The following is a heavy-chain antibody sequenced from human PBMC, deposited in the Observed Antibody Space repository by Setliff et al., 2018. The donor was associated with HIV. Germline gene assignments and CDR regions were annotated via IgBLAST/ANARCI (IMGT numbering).Heavy chain of an antibody. CDR3: ARLFYDYWSGFYSGDY. J-gene: IGHJ4*02. CDR1: GFTFTVYY. D-gene: IGHD3-3*01. Sequence: ASVKVSCKASGFTFTVYYLHWLRQAPGQGLEWMGWMNPNSGGTNYAQKFQGRVTMTRDTSINTAFMELNSLRSDDTAVYYCARLFYDYWSGFYSGDYWGQGTLVTVSS. V-gene: IGHV1-2*02. CDR2: MNPNSGGT.